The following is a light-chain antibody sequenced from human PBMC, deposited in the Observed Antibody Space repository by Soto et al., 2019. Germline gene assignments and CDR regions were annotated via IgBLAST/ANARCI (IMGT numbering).Light chain of an antibody. CDR1: QYIATSY. J-gene: IGKJ2*01. V-gene: IGKV3-20*01. Sequence: EIVLTQSPGTLSLSPGEGATLSCRSSQYIATSYLAWYQQRRGQAPRLLIYGASSRATGIPDRFSGSGSGTDFSLTISRLEPEGFAVYYCQQYGGSPYTFGQGTTVEIK. CDR2: GAS. CDR3: QQYGGSPYT.